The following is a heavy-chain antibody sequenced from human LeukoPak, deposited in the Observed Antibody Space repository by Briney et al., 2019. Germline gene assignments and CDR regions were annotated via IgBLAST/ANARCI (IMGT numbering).Heavy chain of an antibody. J-gene: IGHJ4*02. V-gene: IGHV4-59*01. CDR2: IYYSGST. D-gene: IGHD2-15*01. CDR3: AREGGQGAFDY. Sequence: SETLSLTCTVSGGSISSYYWSWIRQPPGKGLEWIGYIYYSGSTNYNPSLKSRVTISVDTSKNQFSLKLSPVTAADTAVYYCAREGGQGAFDYWGQGTLVTVSS. CDR1: GGSISSYY.